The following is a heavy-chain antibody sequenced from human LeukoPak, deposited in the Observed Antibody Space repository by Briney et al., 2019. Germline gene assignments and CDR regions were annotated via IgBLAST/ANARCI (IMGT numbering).Heavy chain of an antibody. CDR1: GYTFTGYY. CDR3: ARLGGATRAFDI. Sequence: ASVKVSCKASGYTFTGYYMHWVRQAPGQGLEWMGWINPNSGNTGYAQKFQGRVTITRNTSISTAYMELSSLRSEDTAVYYCARLGGATRAFDIWGQGTMVTVSS. J-gene: IGHJ3*02. CDR2: INPNSGNT. V-gene: IGHV1-8*03. D-gene: IGHD1-26*01.